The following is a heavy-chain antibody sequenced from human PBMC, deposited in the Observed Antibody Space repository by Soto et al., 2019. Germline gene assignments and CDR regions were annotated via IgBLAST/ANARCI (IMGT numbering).Heavy chain of an antibody. D-gene: IGHD6-13*01. J-gene: IGHJ4*02. CDR3: EKSDVAAAGIPPFDY. CDR2: ISYDGSNK. Sequence: GGSLRLSCAASGFTFSGYGMHWVRQAPGKGLEWVAVISYDGSNKYYADSVKGRFTISRDNSKNTLYLQMNSLRDEDTAVYYCEKSDVAAAGIPPFDYWGQGTLVTV. CDR1: GFTFSGYG. V-gene: IGHV3-30*18.